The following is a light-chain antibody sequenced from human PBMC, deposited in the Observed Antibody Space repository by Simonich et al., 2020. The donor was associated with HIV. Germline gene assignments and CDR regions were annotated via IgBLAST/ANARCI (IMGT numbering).Light chain of an antibody. J-gene: IGKJ1*01. Sequence: EIVMAQSPATLSVSPGERATLSCRASQSVSSNLAWYQQKPGQAPRLLIYGASTRATSIPARFSCSGSGTEFTLTISSLQSEDFAVYYCQQYNNWPPWTFGQGTKVEIK. V-gene: IGKV3-15*01. CDR3: QQYNNWPPWT. CDR1: QSVSSN. CDR2: GAS.